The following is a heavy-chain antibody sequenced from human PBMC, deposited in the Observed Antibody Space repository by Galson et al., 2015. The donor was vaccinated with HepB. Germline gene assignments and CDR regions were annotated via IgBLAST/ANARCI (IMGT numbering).Heavy chain of an antibody. Sequence: SLRLSCAASGFSFSDYAMSWVRQAPGKGLEWVSGISGSGGTTFYAGSVKGRFAISRDNSKNTLSLQMNSLRVEDTAVYYCAKEPNHGNYDAWRGYFHDSWGQGTLVTVSS. CDR2: ISGSGGTT. J-gene: IGHJ4*02. V-gene: IGHV3-23*01. D-gene: IGHD3-3*01. CDR1: GFSFSDYA. CDR3: AKEPNHGNYDAWRGYFHDS.